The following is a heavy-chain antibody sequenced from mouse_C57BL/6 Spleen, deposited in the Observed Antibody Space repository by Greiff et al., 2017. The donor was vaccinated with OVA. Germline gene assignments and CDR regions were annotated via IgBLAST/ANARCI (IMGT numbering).Heavy chain of an antibody. CDR1: GYTFTDYY. CDR3: ARRRFHGGFDY. J-gene: IGHJ2*01. V-gene: IGHV1-26*01. CDR2: INPNNGGT. Sequence: EVQLQQSGPELVKPGASVKISCKASGYTFTDYYMNWVKQSHGKSLEWIGDINPNNGGTSYNQKFKGKATLTVDKSSSTAYMELRSLTSEDSAVYYCARRRFHGGFDYWGQGTTLTVSS.